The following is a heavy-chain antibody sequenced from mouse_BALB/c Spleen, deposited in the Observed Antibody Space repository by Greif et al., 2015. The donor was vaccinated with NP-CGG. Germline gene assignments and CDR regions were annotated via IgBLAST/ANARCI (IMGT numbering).Heavy chain of an antibody. Sequence: VQLKDSGGGLVKLGGSLKLSCAASGFTFSSYYTSWVRQTPERRLELVAAINSNGGSTYYPDTVKGRFTISRDNAKNTLYLQVSSLKSEDTALYYCARGGLRGAMDYWGQGTSVTVSS. CDR1: GFTFSSYY. CDR2: INSNGGST. J-gene: IGHJ4*01. CDR3: ARGGLRGAMDY. V-gene: IGHV5-6-2*01. D-gene: IGHD2-2*01.